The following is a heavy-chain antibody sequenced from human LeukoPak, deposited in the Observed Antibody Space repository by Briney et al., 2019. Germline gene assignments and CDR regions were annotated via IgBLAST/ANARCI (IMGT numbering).Heavy chain of an antibody. CDR3: ARGSPTYFSTWDFDY. D-gene: IGHD1-26*01. V-gene: IGHV4-4*07. CDR1: GGSISSYY. CDR2: VYSSGST. Sequence: PSETLSLTCTVSGGSISSYYCSWIRQPAGKGLEWIGRVYSSGSTKYNPSLKSRVTMSVDTSKNQFSLKLSSVTAADTAVYFCARGSPTYFSTWDFDYWGQGTLVTVSS. J-gene: IGHJ4*02.